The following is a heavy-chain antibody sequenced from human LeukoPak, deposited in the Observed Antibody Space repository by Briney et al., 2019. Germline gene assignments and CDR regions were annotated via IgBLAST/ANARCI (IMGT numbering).Heavy chain of an antibody. CDR1: GYTFTSYG. V-gene: IGHV1-18*01. Sequence: ASVTVSCKASGYTFTSYGISWVRQAPGQGLEWMGWISAYNGNTNYAQKLQDRVTMTTDTSTSTAYMELRSLRSDDTAVYYCAREQAVGKNWFDPWGQGTLVTVSS. CDR2: ISAYNGNT. CDR3: AREQAVGKNWFDP. J-gene: IGHJ5*02. D-gene: IGHD1-26*01.